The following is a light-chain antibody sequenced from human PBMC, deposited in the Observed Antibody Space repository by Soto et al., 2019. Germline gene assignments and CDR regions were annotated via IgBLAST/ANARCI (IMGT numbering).Light chain of an antibody. CDR3: QQYNNWPPGNT. CDR2: GAS. V-gene: IGKV3-15*01. Sequence: EIVMTQSPATLSVSPGERATLSCRASQSVSSNLAWYQQKPGQAPRLLIYGASTRATGIPARFSGSGSGTEFTLTISSLQSEDFAVYYGQQYNNWPPGNTFGQGTKLEIK. CDR1: QSVSSN. J-gene: IGKJ2*01.